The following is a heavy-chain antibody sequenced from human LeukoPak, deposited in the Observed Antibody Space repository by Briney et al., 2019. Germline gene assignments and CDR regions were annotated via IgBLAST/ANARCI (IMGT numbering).Heavy chain of an antibody. CDR1: GYTFTTYG. J-gene: IGHJ4*02. CDR2: ISAYNGNT. Sequence: GASVKVSCKASGYTFTTYGISWVRQAPGQGLEWMGWISAYNGNTNYAQRLQGRVTMTTDTSTSTAYMELRSLRSDDTAVYYSARKAAPLTTWDYWGQGTLVTVSS. CDR3: ARKAAPLTTWDY. D-gene: IGHD2-15*01. V-gene: IGHV1-18*01.